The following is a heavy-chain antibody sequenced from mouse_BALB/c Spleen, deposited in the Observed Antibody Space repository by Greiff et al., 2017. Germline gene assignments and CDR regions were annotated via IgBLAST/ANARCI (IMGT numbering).Heavy chain of an antibody. CDR3: AKGGDRAWFAY. Sequence: EVQVVESGGGLVKPGGSLKLSCAASGFTFSSYAMSWVRQTPEKRLEWVATISSGGSYTYYPDSVKGRFTISRDNAKNTLYLQMSSLRSEDTAMYYCAKGGDRAWFAYWGQGTLVTVSA. CDR1: GFTFSSYA. J-gene: IGHJ3*01. D-gene: IGHD2-14*01. CDR2: ISSGGSYT. V-gene: IGHV5-9-3*01.